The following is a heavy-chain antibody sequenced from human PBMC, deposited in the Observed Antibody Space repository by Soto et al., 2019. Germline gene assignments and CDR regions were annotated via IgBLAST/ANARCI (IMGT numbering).Heavy chain of an antibody. D-gene: IGHD2-8*01. CDR3: ARQGDCTNGVCYMDYYYYMDV. CDR1: GYSFTSYW. CDR2: IYPGDSDT. Sequence: GESLKISCKGSGYSFTSYWIGWVRQMPGKGLEWMGIIYPGDSDTRYSPSFQGQVTISADKSISTAYLQWSSLKASDTAMYYCARQGDCTNGVCYMDYYYYMDVWGKGTTVTVSS. J-gene: IGHJ6*03. V-gene: IGHV5-51*01.